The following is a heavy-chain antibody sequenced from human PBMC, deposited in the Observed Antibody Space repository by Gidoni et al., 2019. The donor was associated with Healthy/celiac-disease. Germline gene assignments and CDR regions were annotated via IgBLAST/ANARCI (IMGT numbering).Heavy chain of an antibody. CDR1: GGSFSGYY. CDR3: ARGRLVLGKFDY. CDR2: INHSGST. Sequence: QVQLQQWGAGLLKPSETLSLTCAVYGGSFSGYYWSWIRQPPGKGLEWIGEINHSGSTNYNPSLKSRVTISVDTSKNQFSLKLSSVTAADTAVYYCARGRLVLGKFDYWGQGTLVTVS. V-gene: IGHV4-34*01. D-gene: IGHD6-6*01. J-gene: IGHJ4*02.